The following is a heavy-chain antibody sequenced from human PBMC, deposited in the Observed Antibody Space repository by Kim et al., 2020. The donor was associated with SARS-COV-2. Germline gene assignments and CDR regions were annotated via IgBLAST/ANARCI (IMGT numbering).Heavy chain of an antibody. D-gene: IGHD6-19*01. Sequence: GESLKISCKGSGYRFTSYWISWVRQMPGKGLEWMGRIDPSDSYTNYSPSFQGHVTISADKSISTAYLQWSSLKASDTAMYYCATGYSSGWYHYYGMDVWGQGTTVTVSS. CDR1: GYRFTSYW. CDR3: ATGYSSGWYHYYGMDV. CDR2: IDPSDSYT. V-gene: IGHV5-10-1*01. J-gene: IGHJ6*02.